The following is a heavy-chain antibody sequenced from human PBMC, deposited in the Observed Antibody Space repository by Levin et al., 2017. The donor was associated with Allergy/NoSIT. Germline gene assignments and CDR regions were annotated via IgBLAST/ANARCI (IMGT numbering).Heavy chain of an antibody. CDR3: ARSSHYHYYYMDV. Sequence: SQTLSLTCTVSGGSISSYYWSWIRQPPGKGLEWIGYIYYSGSTNYNPSLKSRVTISVDTSKNQFSLKLSSVTAADTAVYYCARSSHYHYYYMDVWGKGTTVTVSS. CDR2: IYYSGST. J-gene: IGHJ6*03. CDR1: GGSISSYY. V-gene: IGHV4-59*01.